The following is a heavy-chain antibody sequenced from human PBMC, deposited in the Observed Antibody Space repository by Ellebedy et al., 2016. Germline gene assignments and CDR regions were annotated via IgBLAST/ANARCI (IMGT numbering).Heavy chain of an antibody. V-gene: IGHV4-59*01. J-gene: IGHJ5*02. D-gene: IGHD2/OR15-2a*01. CDR2: IYYSGST. CDR1: GGSMNTYY. CDR3: ARDGVIANMGLGCADP. Sequence: SETLSLXCTVSGGSMNTYYWSWFRQPPGQGLEWIGYIYYSGSTGYNPSLKNRVSISVDTSKSQFSLNMSSVTAADTAVYYCARDGVIANMGLGCADPWGQGTLVTVSS.